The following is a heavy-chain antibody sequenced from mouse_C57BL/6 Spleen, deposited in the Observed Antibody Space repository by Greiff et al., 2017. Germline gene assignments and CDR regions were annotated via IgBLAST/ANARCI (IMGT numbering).Heavy chain of an antibody. CDR3: ARRRAYGSFDY. V-gene: IGHV1-50*01. D-gene: IGHD1-1*01. J-gene: IGHJ2*01. CDR2: IDPSDSYT. Sequence: QVQLQQPGAELVKPGASVKLSCKASGYTFTSYWMQWVKQRPGQGLEWIGEIDPSDSYTNYNQKFKGKATLTVDTSSSTAYMQLSSLTSEDSAVYYCARRRAYGSFDYWGQGTTLTVSS. CDR1: GYTFTSYW.